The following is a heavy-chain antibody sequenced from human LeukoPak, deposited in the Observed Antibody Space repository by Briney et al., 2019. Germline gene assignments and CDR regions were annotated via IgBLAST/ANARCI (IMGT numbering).Heavy chain of an antibody. CDR1: GFTFSSYE. CDR2: IKQDGSEK. V-gene: IGHV3-7*01. D-gene: IGHD4-23*01. CDR3: ASRGYSNFYYYMDV. Sequence: GGSLRLSCAASGFTFSSYEMNWVRQAPGKGLEWVANIKQDGSEKYYVDSVKGRFTISRDNAKNSLYLQMNSLRAEDTAVYYCASRGYSNFYYYMDVWGKGTTVTVSS. J-gene: IGHJ6*03.